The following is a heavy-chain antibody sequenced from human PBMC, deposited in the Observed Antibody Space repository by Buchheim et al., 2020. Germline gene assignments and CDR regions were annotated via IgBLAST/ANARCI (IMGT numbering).Heavy chain of an antibody. CDR3: AKVARGGVRDVFDI. CDR2: ITSGSTTI. J-gene: IGHJ3*02. D-gene: IGHD6-25*01. V-gene: IGHV3-48*01. Sequence: EVQLVESGGVLVQPGGSLRLSCAASRFTFSGYSMSWVRQAPGKGLAWVSYITSGSTTIYYADSVKGRFTISRDNAKNSLYLQMNSLRAEDTAVYYCAKVARGGVRDVFDIWGQGT. CDR1: RFTFSGYS.